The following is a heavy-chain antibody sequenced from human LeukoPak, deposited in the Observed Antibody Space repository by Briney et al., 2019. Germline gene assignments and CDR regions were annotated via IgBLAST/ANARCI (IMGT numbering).Heavy chain of an antibody. CDR2: INPNSGWT. CDR1: GYTFTGYY. CDR3: ARTGGYSYGSFDY. V-gene: IGHV1-2*02. Sequence: GASVKVSCKASGYTFTGYYMHWVRQAPGQGLEWMGWINPNSGWTNYAQKFQGRVTMTRDTSISTAYMALSRLRSDDTAVYYCARTGGYSYGSFDYWGQGTLVTVSS. D-gene: IGHD5-18*01. J-gene: IGHJ4*02.